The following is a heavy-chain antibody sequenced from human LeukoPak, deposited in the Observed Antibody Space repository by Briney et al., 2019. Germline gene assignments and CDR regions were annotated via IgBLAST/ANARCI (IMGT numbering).Heavy chain of an antibody. CDR2: IYPGDSDT. Sequence: GESPKISCKGSGYSFTSYWIGWVRQMPGKGLEWMGIIYPGDSDTRYSPSFQGQVTISADKSLSTAYLQWSSLKASDAAMYYCARQDPAGEYYFDHWGQGTLVTVST. J-gene: IGHJ4*02. V-gene: IGHV5-51*01. CDR3: ARQDPAGEYYFDH. CDR1: GYSFTSYW. D-gene: IGHD3-10*01.